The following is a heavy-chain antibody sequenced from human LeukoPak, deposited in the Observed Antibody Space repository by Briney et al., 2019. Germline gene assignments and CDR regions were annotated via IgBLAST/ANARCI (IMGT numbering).Heavy chain of an antibody. D-gene: IGHD1-1*01. Sequence: GGSLRLSCSASGFILRSHAMHWVRQAPGKGLEYVSRISDNGGSTYYADSVKGRFTISRDNSKNTLYLQMSSLRAVDTAVYYCVKDNEAGGSPFDRLGQGTLVTVSS. CDR2: ISDNGGST. V-gene: IGHV3-64D*06. CDR3: VKDNEAGGSPFDR. J-gene: IGHJ4*02. CDR1: GFILRSHA.